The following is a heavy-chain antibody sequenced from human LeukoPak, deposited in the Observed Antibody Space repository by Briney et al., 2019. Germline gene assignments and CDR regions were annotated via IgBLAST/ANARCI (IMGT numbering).Heavy chain of an antibody. D-gene: IGHD2-8*02. Sequence: ASVKVSCRVSGNTFSNFDINWVRQASGQGLEWMGWMNPNSGNTGYVRKFQGRVTMTRNTSISTAYMELSSLRSEDTAVYYCARGIRKVLPSAFDIWGQGTTVTVSS. CDR2: MNPNSGNT. CDR3: ARGIRKVLPSAFDI. CDR1: GNTFSNFD. V-gene: IGHV1-8*02. J-gene: IGHJ3*02.